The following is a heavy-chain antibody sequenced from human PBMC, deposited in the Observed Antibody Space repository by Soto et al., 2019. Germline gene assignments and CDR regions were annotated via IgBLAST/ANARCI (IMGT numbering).Heavy chain of an antibody. D-gene: IGHD2-15*01. CDR3: ARDFGYCSGGSCFGDAFDI. CDR1: GYTFTSYG. J-gene: IGHJ3*02. CDR2: ISAYNGNT. V-gene: IGHV1-18*04. Sequence: GASVKVSCKASGYTFTSYGISWVRQAPGQGLEWMGWISAYNGNTNYAQKLQGRVTMTTDTSTSTAYMELRSLRSDDTAVYYCARDFGYCSGGSCFGDAFDIWGQGTMVT.